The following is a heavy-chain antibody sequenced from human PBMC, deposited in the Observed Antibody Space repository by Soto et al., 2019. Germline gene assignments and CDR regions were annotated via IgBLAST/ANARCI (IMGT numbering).Heavy chain of an antibody. Sequence: QVQLVQSGAEVKKPGSSVKVSCKASGGTFSSYTISWVRQAPGQGLEWMGRIIPILGIANYAQKFQGRVTITADKSTSTAYRELSSLRSEDTAVYYCARDQGATVLAFDIWGQGTMVTVSS. CDR1: GGTFSSYT. V-gene: IGHV1-69*08. CDR2: IIPILGIA. J-gene: IGHJ3*02. CDR3: ARDQGATVLAFDI. D-gene: IGHD1-26*01.